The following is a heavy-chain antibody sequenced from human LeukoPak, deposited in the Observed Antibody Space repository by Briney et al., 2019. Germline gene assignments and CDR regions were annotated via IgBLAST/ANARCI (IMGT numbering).Heavy chain of an antibody. V-gene: IGHV4-61*02. J-gene: IGHJ4*02. CDR3: AREVPRSAAAASGPDY. CDR2: IYTSGII. CDR1: GGSISSGNYY. Sequence: PSETLSLTCTVSGGSISSGNYYWSWIRQPAGKGLEWIGRIYTSGIINYNPSLKSRVTISVDTSKNQFSLKLSSVTAADTAVYYCAREVPRSAAAASGPDYWGQGTLVTVSS. D-gene: IGHD6-13*01.